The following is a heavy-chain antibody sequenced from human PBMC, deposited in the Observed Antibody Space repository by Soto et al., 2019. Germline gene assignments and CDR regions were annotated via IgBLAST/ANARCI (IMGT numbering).Heavy chain of an antibody. CDR1: GFTFSSYA. V-gene: IGHV3-23*01. D-gene: IGHD3-3*01. J-gene: IGHJ3*02. CDR3: AKSGDYYDFWSGYYRWGNASDI. CDR2: ISGSGGST. Sequence: PGGSLRLSCAASGFTFSSYAMSWVRQAPGKGLEWVSAISGSGGSTYYADSVKGRFTISRDNSKNTLYLQMNSLRAEDTAVYYCAKSGDYYDFWSGYYRWGNASDIWGQGTMVTVSS.